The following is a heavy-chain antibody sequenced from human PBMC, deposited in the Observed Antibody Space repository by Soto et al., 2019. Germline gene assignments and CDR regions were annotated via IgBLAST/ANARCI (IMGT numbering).Heavy chain of an antibody. CDR3: ARGGYYGSGSYYKGGPYYYYYYGMDV. D-gene: IGHD3-10*01. Sequence: ASVKVSCKASGGTFNSYAISWARQAPGQGLEWMGGIIPIFGTANYAQKFQGRVTITADESTSTAYMELSSLRSEDTAVYYCARGGYYGSGSYYKGGPYYYYYYGMDVWGQGTTVNVSS. CDR1: GGTFNSYA. J-gene: IGHJ6*02. V-gene: IGHV1-69*13. CDR2: IIPIFGTA.